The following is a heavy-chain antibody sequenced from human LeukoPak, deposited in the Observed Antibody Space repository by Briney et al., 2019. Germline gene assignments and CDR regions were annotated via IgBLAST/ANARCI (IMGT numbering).Heavy chain of an antibody. CDR2: ISAYNGNT. D-gene: IGHD6-19*01. V-gene: IGHV1-18*01. Sequence: ASVKVSCKSSGYTFTSYGISWVRQPPGQGLGWMGWISAYNGNTNYAQKLQGRVTMTTDTSTSTAYMELRSLRSDDTAVYYCARVMSSGWSKWFDPWGQGTLVTVSS. J-gene: IGHJ5*02. CDR1: GYTFTSYG. CDR3: ARVMSSGWSKWFDP.